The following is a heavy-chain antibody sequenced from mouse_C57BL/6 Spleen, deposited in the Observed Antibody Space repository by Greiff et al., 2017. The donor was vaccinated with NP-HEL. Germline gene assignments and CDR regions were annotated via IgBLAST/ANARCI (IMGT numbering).Heavy chain of an antibody. Sequence: VQLQQSDAELVKPGASVKISCKVSGYTFADHTIHWMKQRPEQGLEWIGYIYPRDGSTKYNEKFKSKATLTADKSSSTAYMQLNSLTSEDSAVYFCARHHWDEWYFDVWGTGTTVTVSS. J-gene: IGHJ1*03. CDR1: GYTFADHT. CDR2: IYPRDGST. D-gene: IGHD4-1*01. CDR3: ARHHWDEWYFDV. V-gene: IGHV1-78*01.